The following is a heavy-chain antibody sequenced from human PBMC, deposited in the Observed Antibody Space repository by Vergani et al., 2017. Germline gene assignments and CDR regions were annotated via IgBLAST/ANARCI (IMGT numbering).Heavy chain of an antibody. CDR1: GYTFSTYA. V-gene: IGHV1-3*04. CDR2: ISTGNGNT. J-gene: IGHJ3*02. CDR3: ARGAIVVVPAALEAFDI. D-gene: IGHD2-2*01. Sequence: QVQLVQSGVEVKKPGASVKVSCKASGYTFSTYAMHWLRQAPGQRLEWMGWISTGNGNTKYSQKFQGRVTITRETSASTAYMDLSSLRSEDTAVYYCARGAIVVVPAALEAFDIWGQGTMVTVSS.